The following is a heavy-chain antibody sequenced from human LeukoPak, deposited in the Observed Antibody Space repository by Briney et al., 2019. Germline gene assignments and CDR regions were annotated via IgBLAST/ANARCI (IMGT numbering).Heavy chain of an antibody. D-gene: IGHD1-1*01. J-gene: IGHJ4*02. CDR2: INPDSGFT. V-gene: IGHV1-2*02. CDR1: GYKFTDDY. CDR3: SPTPEAYTSNWNV. Sequence: ASVKVSCKASGYKFTDDYMQWVRQAPGQGLEWMGWINPDSGFTVYAQKFQGRVTMTRDTSINTAYMEVRRLTSDDTAVYYCSPTPEAYTSNWNVWGQGTLVTVPS.